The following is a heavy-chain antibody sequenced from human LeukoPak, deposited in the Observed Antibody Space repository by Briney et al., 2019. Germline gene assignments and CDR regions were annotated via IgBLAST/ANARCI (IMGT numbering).Heavy chain of an antibody. CDR3: ARGLYYYDSNGRTPYDY. V-gene: IGHV1-8*01. CDR1: GYTFISYD. D-gene: IGHD3-22*01. Sequence: ASVKVSCKASGYTFISYDINWVRQATGQGLEWMGWMNPNSGITGYAQKFQGRVSMTRNTSIGTAYMELSSLKSEDTAVYYSARGLYYYDSNGRTPYDYWGQGTLVTVSS. CDR2: MNPNSGIT. J-gene: IGHJ4*02.